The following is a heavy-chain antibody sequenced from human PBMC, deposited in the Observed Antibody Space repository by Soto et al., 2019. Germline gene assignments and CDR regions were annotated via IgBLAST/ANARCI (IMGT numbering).Heavy chain of an antibody. CDR2: ISYDGSNK. Sequence: QVQLVESGGGVVQPRRSLRLSCAASGFTFSSYGMHWVRQAPGKGLEWVAVISYDGSNKYYADSVKGRFTISRDNSKNTLYLQMNSLRAEDTAVYYCAKARPALYYFDYWGQGTLVTVSS. J-gene: IGHJ4*02. D-gene: IGHD3-16*01. CDR1: GFTFSSYG. V-gene: IGHV3-30*18. CDR3: AKARPALYYFDY.